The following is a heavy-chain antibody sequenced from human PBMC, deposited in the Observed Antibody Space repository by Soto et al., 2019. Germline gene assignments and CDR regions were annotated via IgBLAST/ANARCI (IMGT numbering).Heavy chain of an antibody. D-gene: IGHD1-26*01. V-gene: IGHV3-23*01. J-gene: IGHJ3*02. CDR1: GFTFDGYG. CDR2: ISGSGGST. CDR3: AKDSGSYFGVAFDI. Sequence: VGSLRLSCAASGFTFDGYGMSWFRQAPGKGLEWVSGISGSGGSTYYADSVKGRFTISRDNSKNTLYLQMNSLRAEDTAVYYCAKDSGSYFGVAFDIWGQGTMVTVSS.